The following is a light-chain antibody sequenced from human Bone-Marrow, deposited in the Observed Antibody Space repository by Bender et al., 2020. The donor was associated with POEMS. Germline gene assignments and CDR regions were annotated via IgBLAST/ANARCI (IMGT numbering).Light chain of an antibody. CDR1: SADVGNYNT. CDR3: CSYAGSNTYV. CDR2: EGT. V-gene: IGLV2-23*01. Sequence: QSALTQPASVSGSPGQSITISCTGTSADVGNYNTVAWYQQHPGKAPKLIIYEGTKRPSGVSTRFSGSKSGSTASLTISGLQAEDEAAYYCCSYAGSNTYVFGTGTTVNV. J-gene: IGLJ1*01.